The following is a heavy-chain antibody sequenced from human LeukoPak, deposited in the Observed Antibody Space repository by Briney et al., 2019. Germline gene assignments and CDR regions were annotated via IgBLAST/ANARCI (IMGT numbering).Heavy chain of an antibody. J-gene: IGHJ3*02. V-gene: IGHV1-2*02. CDR2: INPNSGGT. CDR3: ARDGDGYNSVAFDI. D-gene: IGHD5-24*01. CDR1: GYTFTGYY. Sequence: ASVKVSCKASGYTFTGYYMHWVRQAPGQGLEWMGWINPNSGGTNYAQKFQGRVTMTRDTSISTAYMELSRLRSDDTAVYYCARDGDGYNSVAFDIWGQGTMVTVSS.